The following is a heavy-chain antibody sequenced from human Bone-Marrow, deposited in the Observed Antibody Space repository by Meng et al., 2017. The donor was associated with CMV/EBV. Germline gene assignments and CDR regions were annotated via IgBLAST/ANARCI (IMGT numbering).Heavy chain of an antibody. CDR3: ARYYDSSEYYFDS. CDR2: IYYSGST. J-gene: IGHJ4*02. Sequence: SETLSLTCTVSGGSISSYYWSWIRQPPGKGLEWIGYIYYSGSTNYNPSLKSRFTISVDTSKNQFSLNLSSVTAADTAVYYCARYYDSSEYYFDSWGQGTLVTVSS. D-gene: IGHD3-22*01. CDR1: GGSISSYY. V-gene: IGHV4-59*01.